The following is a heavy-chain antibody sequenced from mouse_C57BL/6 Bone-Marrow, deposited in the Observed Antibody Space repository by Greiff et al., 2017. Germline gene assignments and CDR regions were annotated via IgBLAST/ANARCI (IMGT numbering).Heavy chain of an antibody. CDR1: GYTFTSYW. Sequence: QVQLQQPGAELVRPGSSVKLSCKASGYTFTSYWLHWVKQRPIQGLEWIGNIDPSDSETHYNQKFKDKATLTVDKSSSTAYMQLSSLTSEVSAVYYCARRDSNYLDYWGQGTTLTVSS. J-gene: IGHJ2*01. V-gene: IGHV1-52*01. CDR3: ARRDSNYLDY. CDR2: IDPSDSET. D-gene: IGHD2-5*01.